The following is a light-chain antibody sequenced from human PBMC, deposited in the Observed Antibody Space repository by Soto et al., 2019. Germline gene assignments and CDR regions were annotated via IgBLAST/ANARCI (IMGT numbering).Light chain of an antibody. V-gene: IGLV6-57*04. CDR2: ENN. J-gene: IGLJ3*02. Sequence: NFMLTQPHSVSESPGKTVTISCTRSSGSIASNYVQWYQQRPGSAPTTMIYENNQRLSGVPDRFSGSIDSSSNSASLIISGLKTEDEADYFCQSYDSSNHWVFGGGTQLTVL. CDR3: QSYDSSNHWV. CDR1: SGSIASNY.